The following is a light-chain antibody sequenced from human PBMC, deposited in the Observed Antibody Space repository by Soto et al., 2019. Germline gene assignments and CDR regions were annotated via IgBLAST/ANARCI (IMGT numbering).Light chain of an antibody. CDR1: HDIARW. CDR3: QHVKGVPLA. J-gene: IGKJ4*01. CDR2: AAS. Sequence: DIQMTQSPSSVSAFVGDRVAITCRASHDIARWLAWYQQQPGKAPRLLIYAASSLQSGVPTRFSGSGSGTDFTLTITNLQPGDSAGYDCQHVKGVPLAFGGGTKVEIK. V-gene: IGKV1-12*01.